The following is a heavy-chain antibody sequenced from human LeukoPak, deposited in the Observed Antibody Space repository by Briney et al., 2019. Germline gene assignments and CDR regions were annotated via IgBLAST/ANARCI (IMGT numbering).Heavy chain of an antibody. J-gene: IGHJ4*02. Sequence: GASVKVSCKASGYTFTSYDINWVRQATAQGLEWMGWMNPNSGNTGYAQKFQGRVTMTRNTSISTAYMELSSLRSEDTAVYYCARAITMVRGVPVSVGYWGQGTLVTVSS. CDR2: MNPNSGNT. CDR1: GYTFTSYD. CDR3: ARAITMVRGVPVSVGY. D-gene: IGHD3-10*01. V-gene: IGHV1-8*01.